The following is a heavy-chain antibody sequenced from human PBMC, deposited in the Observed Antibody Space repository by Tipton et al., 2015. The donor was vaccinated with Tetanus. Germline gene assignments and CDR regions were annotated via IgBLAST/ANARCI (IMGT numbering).Heavy chain of an antibody. CDR2: INPSNGSP. J-gene: IGHJ6*02. V-gene: IGHV1-46*04. Sequence: QSGAEVKKPGASVNVSCKTSGYRFSRYHMHWVRQAPGQGLQWMGTINPSNGSPVIAQDLRGRLTMTRDKSTSTVYMELSSLRSEDTAVYYCARNLGGLELLLHRSDSYFYGMDVWGQGTTVTVSS. D-gene: IGHD3-3*01. CDR1: GYRFSRYH. CDR3: ARNLGGLELLLHRSDSYFYGMDV.